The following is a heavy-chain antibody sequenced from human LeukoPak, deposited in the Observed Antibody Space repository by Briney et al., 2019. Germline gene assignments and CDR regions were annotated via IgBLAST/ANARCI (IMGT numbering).Heavy chain of an antibody. CDR2: INISGST. CDR1: GGSISGSY. J-gene: IGHJ3*02. V-gene: IGHV4-4*07. CDR3: ARTIIGGGTPEAFDI. Sequence: PSETLSLTCTVSGGSISGSYWNWIRQPAGKGLEWIGRINISGSTKYNPSLKSRVTMSVDTSKNQFSLKLNSVTAADTAVYYCARTIIGGGTPEAFDIWGQGTMVTVSS. D-gene: IGHD1-1*01.